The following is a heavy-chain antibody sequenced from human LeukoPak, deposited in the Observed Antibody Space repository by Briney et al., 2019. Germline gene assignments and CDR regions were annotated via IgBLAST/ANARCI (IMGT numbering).Heavy chain of an antibody. V-gene: IGHV3-30-3*01. CDR1: GFTFSSYA. D-gene: IGHD6-19*01. CDR3: ARVSGWYLYYYYGMDV. Sequence: PGGSLRLSCAASGFTFSSYAMHWVRQAPGKGLEWVAVISYDGSNKYYADSVKGRFTISRDNSKNTLYLQMNSLRAEDTAVYYCARVSGWYLYYYYGMDVWGQGTTVTVSS. J-gene: IGHJ6*02. CDR2: ISYDGSNK.